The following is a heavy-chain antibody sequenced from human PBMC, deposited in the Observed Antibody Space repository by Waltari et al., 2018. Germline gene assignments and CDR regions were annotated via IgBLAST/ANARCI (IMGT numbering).Heavy chain of an antibody. CDR2: VDDSGNS. D-gene: IGHD2-2*01. Sequence: QLQLQESGPGLVKHSETPSLSCTVSGDSISRNDYYCGWIRQPPGKGLEWIGSVDDSGNSYYNPSLKSRVDISTDTSKNQLSLRLTSVTAADSAVYHCARQRPAALVAWFDSWGQGTPVIVSS. CDR1: GDSISRNDYY. CDR3: ARQRPAALVAWFDS. J-gene: IGHJ5*01. V-gene: IGHV4-39*07.